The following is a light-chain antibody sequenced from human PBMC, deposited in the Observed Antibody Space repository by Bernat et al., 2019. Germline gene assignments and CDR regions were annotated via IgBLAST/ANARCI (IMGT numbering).Light chain of an antibody. Sequence: DIQMTQSPSTLSASVGDRVTITCRASQSISSWLAWYQQKPGKAPKLLIYKASSLETGVPSRFSGSGSGTDLTFTITSLQPDDFATYYCQQYNSYSRTFAQGTKVEI. CDR3: QQYNSYSRT. CDR2: KAS. J-gene: IGKJ1*01. V-gene: IGKV1-5*03. CDR1: QSISSW.